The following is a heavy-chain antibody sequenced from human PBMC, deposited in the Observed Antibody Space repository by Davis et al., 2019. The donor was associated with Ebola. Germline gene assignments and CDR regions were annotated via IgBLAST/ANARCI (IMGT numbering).Heavy chain of an antibody. CDR2: ISGSGTST. Sequence: GESLKISCAASGFTFSNYAMSWVRQAPGKGLEWVSTISGSGTSTFYADSVKGRFTISRDNSKNTLYPQMNSLRAEDTAVFYCAKCQSSSWQYDYWGQGTLVTVSS. D-gene: IGHD6-13*01. V-gene: IGHV3-23*01. J-gene: IGHJ4*02. CDR3: AKCQSSSWQYDY. CDR1: GFTFSNYA.